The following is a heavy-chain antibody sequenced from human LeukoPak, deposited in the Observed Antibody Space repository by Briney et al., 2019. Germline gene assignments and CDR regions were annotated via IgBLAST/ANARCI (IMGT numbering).Heavy chain of an antibody. CDR2: INHGGST. CDR1: GGSFSGYY. J-gene: IGHJ4*02. Sequence: PSETLSLTCAVYGGSFSGYYWSWIRQPPGKGLEWIGEINHGGSTNYNPSLKSRVTISVDTSKNQFSLKLSSVTAADTAVYYCARGLPLWSLDYWGQGTLVTVSS. V-gene: IGHV4-34*01. D-gene: IGHD3-10*01. CDR3: ARGLPLWSLDY.